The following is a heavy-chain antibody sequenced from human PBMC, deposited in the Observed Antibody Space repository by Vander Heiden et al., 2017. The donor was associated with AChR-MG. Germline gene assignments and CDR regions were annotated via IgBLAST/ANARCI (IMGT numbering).Heavy chain of an antibody. J-gene: IGHJ5*01. D-gene: IGHD3-10*01. V-gene: IGHV3-21*01. CDR1: GFTFSTYS. Sequence: EVPLVESGGGLVKPGGSLRLSCAASGFTFSTYSSNSVRQPPGKWLEWVSSSSIRSSYIDDSDSVKGLFTISRDNAKNSLYLHMHSLRAEDTAVCCGAIGATMVRRSRF. CDR2: SSIRSSYI. CDR3: AIGATMVRRSRF.